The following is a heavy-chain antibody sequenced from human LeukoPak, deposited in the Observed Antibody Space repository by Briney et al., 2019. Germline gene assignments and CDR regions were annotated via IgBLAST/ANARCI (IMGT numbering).Heavy chain of an antibody. CDR3: AKGSGYSYGSHAFDI. J-gene: IGHJ3*02. CDR2: ISWNSGSI. D-gene: IGHD5-18*01. Sequence: PGGSLRLSCAASGFTFDDYAMHWVRQAPGKGLELVSGISWNSGSIGYADSVKGRFTISRDNAKNSLYLQMNSLRAEDTALYYCAKGSGYSYGSHAFDIWGQGTMVTVSS. CDR1: GFTFDDYA. V-gene: IGHV3-9*01.